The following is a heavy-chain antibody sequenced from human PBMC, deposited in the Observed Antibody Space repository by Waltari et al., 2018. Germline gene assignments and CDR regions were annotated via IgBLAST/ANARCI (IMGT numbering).Heavy chain of an antibody. CDR2: IYFSGST. D-gene: IGHD1-26*01. CDR1: GGSISSYS. V-gene: IGHV4-59*01. J-gene: IGHJ3*02. Sequence: QVQLQESGPGLVTPSETLSLTRTVAGGSISSYSWSWIRQPPGKGLELIGYIYFSGSTNYNPSLKSRVTISVDTSKNQFSLKLSSVTAADTAVYYCARDWDLDAFDIWGQGTMVTVSS. CDR3: ARDWDLDAFDI.